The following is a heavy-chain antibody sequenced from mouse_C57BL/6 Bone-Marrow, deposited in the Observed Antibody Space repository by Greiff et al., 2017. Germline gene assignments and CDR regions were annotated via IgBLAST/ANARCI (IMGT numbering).Heavy chain of an antibody. Sequence: VTLKVSGAELVRPGASVKLSCTASGFNIKDDYMHWVKQRPEQGLEWIGWIDPENGDTEYASKFQGKATITADTSSNTAYLQLSSLTSEDTAVYYCTTGYGYGFAYWGQGTLVTVSA. J-gene: IGHJ3*01. V-gene: IGHV14-4*01. D-gene: IGHD2-2*01. CDR2: IDPENGDT. CDR3: TTGYGYGFAY. CDR1: GFNIKDDY.